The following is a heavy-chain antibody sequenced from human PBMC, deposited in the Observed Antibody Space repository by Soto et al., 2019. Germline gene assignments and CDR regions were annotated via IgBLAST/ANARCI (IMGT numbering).Heavy chain of an antibody. CDR1: GDSISSSNYY. V-gene: IGHV4-39*01. CDR2: MHYSGNT. Sequence: SETLSLTCTVSGDSISSSNYYWGWIRQPPGKGLEWIVSMHYSGNTYYNPSLKSRVTISVDTSKNQFSLKLSSVTAADTAVYYCARPGYYDSSGYWRSPFDIWGHGTMVTVSS. D-gene: IGHD3-22*01. J-gene: IGHJ3*02. CDR3: ARPGYYDSSGYWRSPFDI.